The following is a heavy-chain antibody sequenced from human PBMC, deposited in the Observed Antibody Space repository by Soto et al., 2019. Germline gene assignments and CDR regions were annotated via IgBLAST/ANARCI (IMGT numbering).Heavy chain of an antibody. CDR1: GGSFSGYY. CDR3: ARGLLGRIFGVVMFYYYYGMDV. V-gene: IGHV4-34*01. D-gene: IGHD3-3*01. Sequence: ETLSLTCAVYGGSFSGYYWSWIRQPPGKGLEWIGEINHSGSTNYNPSLKSRVTISVDTSKNQFSLKLSSVTAADTAVYYCARGLLGRIFGVVMFYYYYGMDVWGQGTTVTVSS. CDR2: INHSGST. J-gene: IGHJ6*02.